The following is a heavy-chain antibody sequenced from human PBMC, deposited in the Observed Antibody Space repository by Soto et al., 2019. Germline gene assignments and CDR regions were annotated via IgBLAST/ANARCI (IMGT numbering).Heavy chain of an antibody. CDR3: ARDLGARVVTTAIWFDAFDI. V-gene: IGHV3-21*01. CDR1: GFIFSSYS. J-gene: IGHJ3*02. CDR2: ISSSSSYI. D-gene: IGHD2-2*02. Sequence: PGGSLRLSCAASGFIFSSYSMNWVRQAPGKGLEWVSSISSSSSYIYYADSVKGRFTISRDNAKNSLYLQMNSLRAEDTAVYYCARDLGARVVTTAIWFDAFDIWGQGTMVTVSS.